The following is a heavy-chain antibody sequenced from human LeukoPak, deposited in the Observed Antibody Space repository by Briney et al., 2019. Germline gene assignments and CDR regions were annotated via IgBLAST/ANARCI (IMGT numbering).Heavy chain of an antibody. J-gene: IGHJ6*02. CDR3: ARHLATVTASRQYYYYGVDV. Sequence: GESLKISCKASGYSFTFTKNWSGWVRQVPGKGLEWMGIIYPVDSDTRYNPSFQGQVTISVDKSISTTYLQWSSLKASDTAIYYCARHLATVTASRQYYYYGVDVWGQGTTVTVSS. V-gene: IGHV5-51*01. D-gene: IGHD4-17*01. CDR2: IYPVDSDT. CDR1: GYSFTFTKNW.